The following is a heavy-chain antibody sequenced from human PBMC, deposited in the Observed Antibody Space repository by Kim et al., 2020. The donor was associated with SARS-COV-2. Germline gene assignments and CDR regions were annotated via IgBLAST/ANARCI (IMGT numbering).Heavy chain of an antibody. CDR3: ARDRMEVVTAIPDY. J-gene: IGHJ4*02. D-gene: IGHD2-21*02. Sequence: GGSLRLSCAASGFTFSSYSMNWVRQAPGKGLEWVSSISSSSSYIYYADSVKGRFTISRDNAKNSLYLQMNSLRAEDTAVYYCARDRMEVVTAIPDYWGQGTLVTVSS. V-gene: IGHV3-21*01. CDR1: GFTFSSYS. CDR2: ISSSSSYI.